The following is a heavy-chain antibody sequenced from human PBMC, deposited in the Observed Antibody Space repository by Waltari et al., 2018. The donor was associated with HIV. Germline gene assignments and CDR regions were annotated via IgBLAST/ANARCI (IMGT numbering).Heavy chain of an antibody. CDR1: GGSISSYGYY. D-gene: IGHD2-15*01. V-gene: IGHV4-31*01. CDR3: AREGGSSSYDY. J-gene: IGHJ4*02. Sequence: QVQLQESGPGLVKPSQTLSLTCTVSGGSISSYGYYWSWIRQYPGKGLEWIGYISNSGSTYYNPSLKSLVTISVDTAKNQFSLKLSSVTAADTAVYYCAREGGSSSYDYWGQGTLVTVSP. CDR2: ISNSGST.